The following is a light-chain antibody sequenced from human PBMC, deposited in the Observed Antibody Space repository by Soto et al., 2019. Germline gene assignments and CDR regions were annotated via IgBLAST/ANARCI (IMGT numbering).Light chain of an antibody. CDR2: GAS. CDR1: QSVSSSY. Sequence: EIVLTQSPGTLSLSPGERATLSCRASQSVSSSYLAWYQQKPGQAPRLLIYGASSRATGIPDRFSGSGSGTDFTLTISRLEPEDVAVYYWQQYGSSPRTFGPGTKVDIK. J-gene: IGKJ3*01. V-gene: IGKV3-20*01. CDR3: QQYGSSPRT.